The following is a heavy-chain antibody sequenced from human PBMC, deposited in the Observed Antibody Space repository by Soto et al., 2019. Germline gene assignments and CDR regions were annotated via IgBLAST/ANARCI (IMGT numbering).Heavy chain of an antibody. CDR1: GFTFSSYW. D-gene: IGHD3-16*01. J-gene: IGHJ3*01. CDR2: IKQDGTEK. Sequence: EAQLVESGGGLVQPGGSLRLSCKGSGFTFSSYWMNWVRQAPGKGLEWVANIKQDGTEKSYVDSMKGRFTLSRDNAKNSLYLQMNNLRADDTAVYYCTRGGRWGPRDALDLWGQGTMVTVSS. V-gene: IGHV3-7*03. CDR3: TRGGRWGPRDALDL.